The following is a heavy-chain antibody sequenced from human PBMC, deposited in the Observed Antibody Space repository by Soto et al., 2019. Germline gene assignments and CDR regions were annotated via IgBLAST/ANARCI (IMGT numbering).Heavy chain of an antibody. CDR3: ARDPGPTYYYDSSGYYRPRLDAFDI. D-gene: IGHD3-22*01. CDR1: GYTFTSYA. V-gene: IGHV1-3*01. J-gene: IGHJ3*02. CDR2: INAGNGNT. Sequence: ASVKVSCKASGYTFTSYAMNWVRQAPGQRLEWMGWINAGNGNTKYSQKFQGRVTITRDTSASTAYMELSSLRSDDTAVYYCARDPGPTYYYDSSGYYRPRLDAFDIWGQGTMVTVSS.